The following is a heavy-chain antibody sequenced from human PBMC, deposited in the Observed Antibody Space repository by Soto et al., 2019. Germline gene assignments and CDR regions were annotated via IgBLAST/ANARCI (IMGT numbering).Heavy chain of an antibody. CDR3: AAGTRLAAGAKPPTH. J-gene: IGHJ1*01. V-gene: IGHV4-59*01. Sequence: SETLSLTCTISGGSINNYFWSWIRQTPGKGLDWIGYIFYSGSINYNPSLMSRVSISMNTSKNQFSLRLISVTTADTAIYYCAAGTRLAAGAKPPTHWGQGIMVPV. CDR1: GGSINNYF. D-gene: IGHD2-2*02. CDR2: IFYSGSI.